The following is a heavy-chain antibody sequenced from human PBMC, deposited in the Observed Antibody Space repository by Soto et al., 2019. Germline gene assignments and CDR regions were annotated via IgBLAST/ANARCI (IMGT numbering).Heavy chain of an antibody. CDR3: AKATHNAERAYCTFTSCAAEYFQV. Sequence: EVQLLASGGALVQPGGSLSLSCAASGFTFSNYAMSWVRQAPGKGLEWVASITGSDESTHYADSVKGRVTISRDNSKNKLYRQVNSLRAEDTALYYCAKATHNAERAYCTFTSCAAEYFQVWGQGTLVAVSS. CDR1: GFTFSNYA. D-gene: IGHD2-2*01. J-gene: IGHJ1*01. CDR2: ITGSDEST. V-gene: IGHV3-23*01.